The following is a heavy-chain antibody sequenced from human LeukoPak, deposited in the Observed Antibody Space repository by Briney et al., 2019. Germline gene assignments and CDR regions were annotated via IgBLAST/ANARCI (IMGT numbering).Heavy chain of an antibody. V-gene: IGHV4-30-2*01. CDR2: IYHSGST. CDR3: ARGHLADYGSGSSFDY. J-gene: IGHJ4*02. CDR1: GGSISSGGYS. Sequence: PSETLSLTCAVSGGSISSGGYSWSWIRQPPGKGLEWIGYIYHSGSTYYNPSLKSRVTISLDRSKNQFSLKLSSVTAADTAVYYCARGHLADYGSGSSFDYWGQGTLVTVSS. D-gene: IGHD3-10*01.